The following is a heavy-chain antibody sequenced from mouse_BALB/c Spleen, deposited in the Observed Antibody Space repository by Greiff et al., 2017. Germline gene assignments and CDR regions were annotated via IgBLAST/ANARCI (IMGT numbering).Heavy chain of an antibody. CDR3: ARGGYGNFYAMDY. V-gene: IGHV5-17*02. CDR2: ISSGSSTI. Sequence: EVQGVESGGGLVQPGRSRKLSCAASGFTFSSFGMHWVRQAPEKGLEWVAYISSGSSTIYYADTVKGRFTISRDNPKNTLFLQMTSLRSEDTAMYYCARGGYGNFYAMDYWGQGTSVTVSS. J-gene: IGHJ4*01. CDR1: GFTFSSFG. D-gene: IGHD2-10*02.